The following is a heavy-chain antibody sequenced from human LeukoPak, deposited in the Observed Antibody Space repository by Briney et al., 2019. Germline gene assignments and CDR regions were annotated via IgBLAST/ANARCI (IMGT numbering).Heavy chain of an antibody. CDR3: ASMNYGGYFDY. J-gene: IGHJ4*02. V-gene: IGHV3-53*04. Sequence: PGGSLRLSCAASGFAVSSNYMSWVRQAPGKGLEWVSVIYSGGSTYYADSVKGRFTISRHNSKNTLYLQMNSLRAEDTAVYYCASMNYGGYFDYWGQGTLVTVSS. CDR1: GFAVSSNY. CDR2: IYSGGST. D-gene: IGHD1-7*01.